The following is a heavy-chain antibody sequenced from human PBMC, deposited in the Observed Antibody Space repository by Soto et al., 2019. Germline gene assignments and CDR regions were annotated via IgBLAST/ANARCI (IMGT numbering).Heavy chain of an antibody. Sequence: GASVKVSCKASGYTFTSYAMHWERQAPGQRLEWMGWINAGNGNTKYSQKFQGRVTITRDTSASTAYMELSSLRSDDTAVYYCARVSLLWFGELLHGNWFDPWGQGTLVTVSS. J-gene: IGHJ5*02. CDR3: ARVSLLWFGELLHGNWFDP. D-gene: IGHD3-10*01. CDR1: GYTFTSYA. CDR2: INAGNGNT. V-gene: IGHV1-3*01.